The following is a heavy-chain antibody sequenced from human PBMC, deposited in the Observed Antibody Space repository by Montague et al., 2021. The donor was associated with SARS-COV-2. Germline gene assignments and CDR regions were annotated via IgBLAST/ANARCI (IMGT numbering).Heavy chain of an antibody. D-gene: IGHD6-19*01. CDR2: IYYSGST. CDR3: ARERSSGWD. CDR1: DGSISSGSYY. Sequence: SETLSLTCTVSDGSISSGSYYWGWIRQPPGKGLEWIGSIYYSGSTYKNPSLKSRVTLSVDTSENHFSLKLSSVTAADTAVYYCARERSSGWDWGQGTLVTVFS. J-gene: IGHJ4*02. V-gene: IGHV4-39*07.